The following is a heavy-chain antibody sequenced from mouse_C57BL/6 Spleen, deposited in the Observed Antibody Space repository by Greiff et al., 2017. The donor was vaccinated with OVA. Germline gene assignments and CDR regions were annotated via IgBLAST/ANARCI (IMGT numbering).Heavy chain of an antibody. CDR2: IYPGDGDT. Sequence: QVQLLQSGPELVKPGASVKISCKASGYAFSSSWMNWVKQRPGKGLEWIGRIYPGDGDTNYNGKFKGKATLTADKTASTAYMQLSSLTSEDSAVYFCAREGGLDDGYFYFDYWGQGTTLTVSS. CDR1: GYAFSSSW. V-gene: IGHV1-82*01. D-gene: IGHD2-3*01. J-gene: IGHJ2*01. CDR3: AREGGLDDGYFYFDY.